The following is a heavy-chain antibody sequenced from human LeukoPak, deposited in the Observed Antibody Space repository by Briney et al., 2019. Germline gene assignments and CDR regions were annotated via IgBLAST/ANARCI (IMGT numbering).Heavy chain of an antibody. D-gene: IGHD3-3*01. CDR3: ATNTIFGVVIHARYFQH. CDR2: FDPEDGET. CDR1: GYTLTELS. J-gene: IGHJ1*01. V-gene: IGHV1-24*01. Sequence: ASVKVSCKVSGYTLTELSMDWVRQAPGKGLEWMGGFDPEDGETIYAQKFQGRVTMTEDTSTDTAYMELSSLRSEDTAVYYCATNTIFGVVIHARYFQHWGQGTLVTVSS.